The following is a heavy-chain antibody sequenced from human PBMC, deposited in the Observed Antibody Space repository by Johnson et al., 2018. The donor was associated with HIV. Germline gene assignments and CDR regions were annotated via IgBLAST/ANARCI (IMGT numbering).Heavy chain of an antibody. CDR3: ARQGKRLGWGWAFDI. CDR2: IKQDGSEK. CDR1: GFTFSNYW. D-gene: IGHD3-16*01. V-gene: IGHV3-7*01. Sequence: VESGGGLVQPGGSLRLSCAASGFTFSNYWMNWVRQAPGKGLEWVAKIKQDGSEKYYVDSVKGRFTISRDNAENSVYLQMNSLRAEDMAVYYCARQGKRLGWGWAFDIWGQGTMVTVSS. J-gene: IGHJ3*02.